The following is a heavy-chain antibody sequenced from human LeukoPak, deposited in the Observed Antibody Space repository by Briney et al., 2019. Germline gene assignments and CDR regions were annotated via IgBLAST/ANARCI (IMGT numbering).Heavy chain of an antibody. J-gene: IGHJ6*02. Sequence: GGSLRPSCAASGFTVSSNYMSWVRQAPGKGLEWVSVIYSGGSTYYADSVKGRFTISRHNSKNTLYLQMNSLRAEDTAVYYCARDFDYYGSGSARDVWGQGTTVTVSS. CDR1: GFTVSSNY. CDR3: ARDFDYYGSGSARDV. V-gene: IGHV3-53*04. CDR2: IYSGGST. D-gene: IGHD3-10*01.